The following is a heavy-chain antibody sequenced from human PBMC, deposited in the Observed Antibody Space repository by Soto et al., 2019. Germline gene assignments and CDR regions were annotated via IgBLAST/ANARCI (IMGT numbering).Heavy chain of an antibody. J-gene: IGHJ4*02. V-gene: IGHV3-7*01. CDR3: ARGTGGATSSGKDQFDY. CDR2: IKQDGSEK. D-gene: IGHD1-26*01. Sequence: EVQLVESGGGLVQPGGSLRLSCAGSGFIFGNFWMTWVRQAPGKGLEWVANIKQDGSEKYYVDSVKGRFTISRDNGKNSLYLQMNSLRSEDTAVYYCARGTGGATSSGKDQFDYWGQGTLVPVSS. CDR1: GFIFGNFW.